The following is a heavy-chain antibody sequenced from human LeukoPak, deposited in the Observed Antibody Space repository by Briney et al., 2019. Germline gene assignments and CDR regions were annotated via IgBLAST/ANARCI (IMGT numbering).Heavy chain of an antibody. Sequence: GGSLRLSCAASGFTFSNYWIYWVRQAPGKGLVWVTRINPDGSGATYADSVKGRFTISRDNAKNTLYLQMNSLRAEDTAVYYCARAVVVSAADYWGQGTLVTVSS. CDR3: ARAVVVSAADY. D-gene: IGHD2-21*02. V-gene: IGHV3-74*01. J-gene: IGHJ4*02. CDR2: INPDGSGA. CDR1: GFTFSNYW.